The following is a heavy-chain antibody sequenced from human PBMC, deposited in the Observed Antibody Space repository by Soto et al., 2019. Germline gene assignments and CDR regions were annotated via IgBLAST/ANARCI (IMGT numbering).Heavy chain of an antibody. J-gene: IGHJ4*01. V-gene: IGHV3-11*01. D-gene: IGHD2-21*01. Sequence: GESLKISCAASGFTFSDYYMNWIRQAPGQGLEWLSFINTRGETRYIADSIRGRFTFSRDNARRSLYLQMNSLRAADTAVYYCARYGIPLIEILDYWGHGTLVTVSS. CDR2: INTRGETR. CDR3: ARYGIPLIEILDY. CDR1: GFTFSDYY.